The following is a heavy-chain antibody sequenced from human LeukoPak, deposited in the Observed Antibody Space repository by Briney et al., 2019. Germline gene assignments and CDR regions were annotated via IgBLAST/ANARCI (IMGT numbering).Heavy chain of an antibody. CDR2: INPNSGGT. CDR1: GYTFGKYD. J-gene: IGHJ4*02. V-gene: IGHV1-2*02. CDR3: ARVRGIQLWLRLDY. D-gene: IGHD5-18*01. Sequence: VASVKVSCKASGYTFGKYDVAWVRQAPGQGLEWMGWINPNSGGTNYAQKFQGRVTMTRDTSISTAYMELSRLRSDDTAVYYCARVRGIQLWLRLDYWGQGTLVTVSS.